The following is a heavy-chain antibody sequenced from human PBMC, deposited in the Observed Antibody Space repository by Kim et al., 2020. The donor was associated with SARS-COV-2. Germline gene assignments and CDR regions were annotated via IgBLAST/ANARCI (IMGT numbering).Heavy chain of an antibody. CDR1: GFTFSDYY. Sequence: GGSLRLSCAASGFTFSDYYMSWIRQAPGKGLEWVSYISSSSSYTYYADSVKGRFTISRDNAKNSLYLQMNSLRAEDTAVYYCARVGYDYVWGSYRDDYYYYGMDVWGKGTTVTVSS. CDR2: ISSSSSYT. V-gene: IGHV3-11*05. CDR3: ARVGYDYVWGSYRDDYYYYGMDV. J-gene: IGHJ6*04. D-gene: IGHD3-16*02.